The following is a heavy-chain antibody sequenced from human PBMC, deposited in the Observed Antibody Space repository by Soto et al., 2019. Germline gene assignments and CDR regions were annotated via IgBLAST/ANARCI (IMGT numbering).Heavy chain of an antibody. CDR1: GYTFTSYG. V-gene: IGHV1-18*01. J-gene: IGHJ4*02. D-gene: IGHD2-2*01. CDR3: ARVHSYCTSTSCLDY. Sequence: GASVKPSCRASGYTFTSYGITWVRQAPGQGLEWMGWISAYNGNADYAQKLQGRVTMTTDTSTSTAYMELRSLRSDDTAVYYCARVHSYCTSTSCLDYWGQGTLVTVSS. CDR2: ISAYNGNA.